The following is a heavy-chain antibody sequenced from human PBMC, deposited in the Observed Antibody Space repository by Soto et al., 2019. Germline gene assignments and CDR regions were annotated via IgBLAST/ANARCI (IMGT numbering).Heavy chain of an antibody. Sequence: GASVKVSCKASGYTFTSYYMHWVRQAPGQGLEWMGIINPSGGSTSYAQKFQGRVTMTRDTSTSTVYMELSSLRSEDTAVYYCARDSGERSSWYSHYYYGMDVWGQGTTVTVSS. CDR3: ARDSGERSSWYSHYYYGMDV. CDR1: GYTFTSYY. CDR2: INPSGGST. J-gene: IGHJ6*02. D-gene: IGHD6-13*01. V-gene: IGHV1-46*01.